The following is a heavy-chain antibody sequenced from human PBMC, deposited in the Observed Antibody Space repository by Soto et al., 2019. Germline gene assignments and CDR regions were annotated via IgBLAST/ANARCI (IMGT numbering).Heavy chain of an antibody. CDR3: ASLYYDFWSGYSPFDY. V-gene: IGHV4-31*03. CDR1: GGSISSGGYY. D-gene: IGHD3-3*01. J-gene: IGHJ4*02. Sequence: PSETLSFTCTVSGGSISSGGYYWSWIRQHPGKGLEWIGYIYYSGSTYYNPSLKSRVTISVDTSKNQFSLKLSSVTAADTAVYYCASLYYDFWSGYSPFDYWGQGTLVTVS. CDR2: IYYSGST.